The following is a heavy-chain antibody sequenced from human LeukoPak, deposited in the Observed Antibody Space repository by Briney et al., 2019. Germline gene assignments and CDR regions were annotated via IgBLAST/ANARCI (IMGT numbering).Heavy chain of an antibody. D-gene: IGHD2-2*01. V-gene: IGHV1-2*06. CDR1: GYTFTGYH. J-gene: IGHJ4*02. CDR2: INPNSGDT. Sequence: ASVKVSCKASGYTFTGYHTHWVRQAPGQGLEWMGRINPNSGDTNYAQKFQGRVTMTRDTSISTAYMELSRLRSDDTAVYYCARDYCSSTSCLFDYWGQGTLVTVSS. CDR3: ARDYCSSTSCLFDY.